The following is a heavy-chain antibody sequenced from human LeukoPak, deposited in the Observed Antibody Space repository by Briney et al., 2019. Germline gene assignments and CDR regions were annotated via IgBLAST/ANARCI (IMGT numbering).Heavy chain of an antibody. J-gene: IGHJ6*02. CDR3: AREITMVRGVCPYGMDV. D-gene: IGHD3-10*01. Sequence: ASVKVSCKASGYTFTSYALHWVRQAPGQRLEWMGWINAGNDNTKYSQNFQDRVTFTRDTSASTAYMELSSLRLEDTAVYYCAREITMVRGVCPYGMDVWGQGTTVTVSS. CDR1: GYTFTSYA. V-gene: IGHV1-3*01. CDR2: INAGNDNT.